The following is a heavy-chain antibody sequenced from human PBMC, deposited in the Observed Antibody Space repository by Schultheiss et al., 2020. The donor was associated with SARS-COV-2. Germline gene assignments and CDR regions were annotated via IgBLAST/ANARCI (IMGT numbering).Heavy chain of an antibody. J-gene: IGHJ4*02. D-gene: IGHD6-13*01. CDR3: ARDWTIASWAAALDY. Sequence: SQTLSLTCAVSGGSISSGGYSWSWIRQPPGKGLEWIGSIYYSGSTNYNPSLKSRVTISVDTSKNQFSLKLSSVTAADTAVYYCARDWTIASWAAALDYWGQGTLVTVSS. V-gene: IGHV4-30-4*07. CDR1: GGSISSGGYS. CDR2: IYYSGST.